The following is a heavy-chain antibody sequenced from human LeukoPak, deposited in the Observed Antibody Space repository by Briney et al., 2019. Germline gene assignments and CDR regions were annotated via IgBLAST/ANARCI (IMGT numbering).Heavy chain of an antibody. CDR1: GFTFSNAW. CDR2: IKSKTDGGTT. V-gene: IGHV3-15*01. Sequence: GGSLRLSCAASGFTFSNAWMNWVRQAPGKGLEWVGRIKSKTDGGTTDYAAPVKGRFTISRDDSENTLYLQMSSLKTEDTAVYYCATGYCSSTSCSKYYFDYWGQGTLVTVSS. D-gene: IGHD2-2*01. CDR3: ATGYCSSTSCSKYYFDY. J-gene: IGHJ4*02.